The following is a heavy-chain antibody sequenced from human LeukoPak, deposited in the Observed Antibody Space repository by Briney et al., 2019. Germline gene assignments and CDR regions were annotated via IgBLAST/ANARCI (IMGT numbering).Heavy chain of an antibody. D-gene: IGHD3-22*01. CDR2: IIGSGSDT. Sequence: GGSLRLSCAASGFTFSTYGVSWVRQAPGKGLQRVSVIIGSGSDTYYADSVKGRFTISRDNSRNTLYLHMNSLRAEDTAVYYCARWYYYETSGLYYGSFDNWGQGTLVAVSS. CDR3: ARWYYYETSGLYYGSFDN. CDR1: GFTFSTYG. V-gene: IGHV3-23*01. J-gene: IGHJ5*02.